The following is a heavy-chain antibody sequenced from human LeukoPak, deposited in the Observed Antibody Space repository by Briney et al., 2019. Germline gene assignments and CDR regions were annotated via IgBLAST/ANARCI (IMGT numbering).Heavy chain of an antibody. J-gene: IGHJ5*02. CDR3: ARGRPDRVYQLLYGWFDP. V-gene: IGHV4-30-2*01. Sequence: SETLSLTCAVSGGSISSGHYSWNWIRQPPGKALEWIGYIYHSGSTYYNPSLRGRVTISVDRSNNQFSLKLSSVTAADTAVYYCARGRPDRVYQLLYGWFDPWGQGTLVTVSS. D-gene: IGHD2-2*02. CDR1: GGSISSGHYS. CDR2: IYHSGST.